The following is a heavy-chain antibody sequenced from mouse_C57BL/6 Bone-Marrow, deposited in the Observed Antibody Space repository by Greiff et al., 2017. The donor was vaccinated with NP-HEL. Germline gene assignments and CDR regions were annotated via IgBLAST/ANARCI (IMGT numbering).Heavy chain of an antibody. Sequence: QVQLQQSGAELVRPGTSVKMSCKASGYTFTNYWIGWAKQRPGHGLEWIGDIYPGGGYTNYHEKFKGKATLTADKSSSTAYMQFSSLTSEDSAIYYCARWYYYSSSYEWAYYAMDYWGQGTSVTVSS. CDR2: IYPGGGYT. J-gene: IGHJ4*01. CDR3: ARWYYYSSSYEWAYYAMDY. V-gene: IGHV1-63*01. D-gene: IGHD1-1*01. CDR1: GYTFTNYW.